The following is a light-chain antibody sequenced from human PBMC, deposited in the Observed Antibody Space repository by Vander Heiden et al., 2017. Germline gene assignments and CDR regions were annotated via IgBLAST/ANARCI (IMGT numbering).Light chain of an antibody. CDR2: GAS. CDR3: QQYDYLPFT. Sequence: DSQMTQSPSSLSAPVGDRVTITCQASQDITKYLNWYQQKPGKAPKLLIYGASNLETGVPSRFSGSGSGTDFTFTISSLQPEDIATYYCQQYDYLPFTFGPGTKVDIK. V-gene: IGKV1-33*01. J-gene: IGKJ3*01. CDR1: QDITKY.